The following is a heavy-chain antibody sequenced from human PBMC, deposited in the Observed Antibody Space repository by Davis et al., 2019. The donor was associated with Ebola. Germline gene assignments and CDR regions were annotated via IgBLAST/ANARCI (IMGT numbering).Heavy chain of an antibody. V-gene: IGHV4-39*07. Sequence: SETLSLTCTVSGGSISSSSYSWGWIRQPPGKGLEWIGIIYYSGSTSYSPSLKSRVSISVDTSKNQFSLKLNSVTSADTAVYYCARGGGYSFDSWGQGTLVTVSS. D-gene: IGHD4-11*01. J-gene: IGHJ5*01. CDR2: IYYSGST. CDR1: GGSISSSSYS. CDR3: ARGGGYSFDS.